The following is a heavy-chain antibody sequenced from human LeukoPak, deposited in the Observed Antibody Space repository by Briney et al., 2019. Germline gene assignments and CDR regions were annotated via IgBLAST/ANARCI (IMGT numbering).Heavy chain of an antibody. Sequence: GGSLRLSCAASGFTFSSYAMSWVRQTPEKGLEWVAVMGGGGSPTYYADSVKGRFTISRDNSRNTVYLQMNSLGAEDTAMYYCRAGGWLRVDYFDDWGQGTLVTVSS. CDR1: GFTFSSYA. D-gene: IGHD3-9*01. J-gene: IGHJ4*02. V-gene: IGHV3-23*01. CDR3: RAGGWLRVDYFDD. CDR2: MGGGGSPT.